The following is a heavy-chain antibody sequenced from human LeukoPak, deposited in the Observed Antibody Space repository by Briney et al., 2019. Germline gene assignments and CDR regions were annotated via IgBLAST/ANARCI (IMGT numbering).Heavy chain of an antibody. Sequence: GGSLRLSCAASGFTFSSYAMSWVRQAPGKGLEWVSAISGSGGSTYYADSVKGRFTISRDNSKNTLYLQMNSLRAEDTAVYYCAKVTLTIFGVVIPASLDYWGQGTLVTVSS. D-gene: IGHD3-3*01. CDR2: ISGSGGST. J-gene: IGHJ4*02. CDR3: AKVTLTIFGVVIPASLDY. CDR1: GFTFSSYA. V-gene: IGHV3-23*01.